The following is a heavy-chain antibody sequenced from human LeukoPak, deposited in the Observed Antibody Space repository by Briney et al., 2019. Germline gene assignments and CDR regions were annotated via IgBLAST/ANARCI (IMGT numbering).Heavy chain of an antibody. CDR1: GSTFSSYA. CDR3: ARDPAAWDY. V-gene: IGHV3-7*01. J-gene: IGHJ4*02. CDR2: IKGDGGDK. Sequence: PGGSLRLSCAASGSTFSSYAMSWVRQAPGKGLEWVSNIKGDGGDKYYVDSVKGRFTISRDNAKNSLYLQMNSLRAEDTAVYYCARDPAAWDYWGQGTLVTVSS. D-gene: IGHD2-2*01.